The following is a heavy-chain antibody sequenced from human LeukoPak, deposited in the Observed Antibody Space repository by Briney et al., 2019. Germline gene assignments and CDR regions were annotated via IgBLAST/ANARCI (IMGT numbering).Heavy chain of an antibody. CDR3: ARGPMLYGSGRLYYYYYYMDV. CDR2: ISAYNGNT. V-gene: IGHV1-18*01. J-gene: IGHJ6*03. D-gene: IGHD3-10*01. Sequence: ASVKVSCKASGYTFTSYGISWVRQAPGQGLEWMGWISAYNGNTNYAQKLQGRVTMTTDTSTSTAYMELSRLRSDDTAVYYCARGPMLYGSGRLYYYYYYMDVWGKGTTVTISS. CDR1: GYTFTSYG.